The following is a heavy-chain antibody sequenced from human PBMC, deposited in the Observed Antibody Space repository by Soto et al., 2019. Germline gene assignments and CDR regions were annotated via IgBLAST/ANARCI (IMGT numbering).Heavy chain of an antibody. D-gene: IGHD2-2*01. V-gene: IGHV1-69*06. J-gene: IGHJ5*02. Sequence: QVQLVQSGAEVKKPGSSVKVSCKASGGTFSSYAISWVRQAPGQGLEWMGGIIPVFGTANYAQKFQGRVTITADKSTSAAYMELSSLRSEDTALYYCTPYTRGWFDPWGQGTLVTVSS. CDR1: GGTFSSYA. CDR3: TPYTRGWFDP. CDR2: IIPVFGTA.